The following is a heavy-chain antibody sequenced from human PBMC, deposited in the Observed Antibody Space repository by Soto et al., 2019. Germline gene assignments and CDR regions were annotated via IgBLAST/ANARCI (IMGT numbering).Heavy chain of an antibody. CDR1: GAPVSSYH. CDR3: ARGKRQQWLGDNWFDX. CDR2: LDYRGRP. J-gene: IGHJ5*02. V-gene: IGHV4-59*02. D-gene: IGHD6-19*01. Sequence: PSETLSLTCTVSGAPVSSYHWSWLRQPPGKGLEWVLHLDYRGRPNYNPSLKSRVTMSIDTSKNQFSLNLGSVTAPDTAVYYCARGKRQQWLGDNWFDXWGQGTLVTVSX.